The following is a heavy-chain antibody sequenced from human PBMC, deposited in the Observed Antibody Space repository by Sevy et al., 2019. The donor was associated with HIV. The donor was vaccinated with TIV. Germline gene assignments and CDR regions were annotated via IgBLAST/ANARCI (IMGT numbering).Heavy chain of an antibody. CDR3: ARGRPIPHQLDYFDP. D-gene: IGHD2-2*01. Sequence: SETLSLTCTVSGVSISPYYWTWVRQPPGKGLEWLGYIYYTWSSDQNSSLKSRVTTSVDTSKNQYSLRLTSVTAADTAISYCARGRPIPHQLDYFDPWGQGTLVTVSS. V-gene: IGHV4-59*01. CDR1: GVSISPYY. CDR2: IYYTWSS. J-gene: IGHJ4*02.